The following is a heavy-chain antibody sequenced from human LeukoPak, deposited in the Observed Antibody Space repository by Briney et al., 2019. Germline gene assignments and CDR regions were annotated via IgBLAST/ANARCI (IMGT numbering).Heavy chain of an antibody. Sequence: SETLSLTCTVSGGSISSGDYYWSWIRQPPGKGLEWIGYIYYSGSTYYNPSLKSRVTISVDTSKNQFSLKLSSVTAADTAVYYCASPTYYDFWSGSGARSYGMDVWGQGTTVTVSS. CDR3: ASPTYYDFWSGSGARSYGMDV. D-gene: IGHD3-3*01. CDR1: GGSISSGDYY. V-gene: IGHV4-30-4*01. J-gene: IGHJ6*02. CDR2: IYYSGST.